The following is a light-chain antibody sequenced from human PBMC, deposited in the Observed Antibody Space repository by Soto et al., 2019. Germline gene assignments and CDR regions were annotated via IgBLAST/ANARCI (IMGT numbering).Light chain of an antibody. CDR3: QQYGSSGT. V-gene: IGKV3-20*01. Sequence: EIVLAQSPGTLSLSPWERAALSCMASPSVSRDFLVWYQHKPGQPPRLLIYGGSIRATDIPDRFSGSGSGTDFTLTISRLEPEDFAVYYCQQYGSSGTFGQGTKVHIK. CDR1: PSVSRDF. J-gene: IGKJ1*01. CDR2: GGS.